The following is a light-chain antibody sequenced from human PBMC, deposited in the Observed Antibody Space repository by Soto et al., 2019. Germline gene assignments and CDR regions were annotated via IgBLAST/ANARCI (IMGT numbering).Light chain of an antibody. CDR2: DAS. CDR3: QQRRNRPPEVT. J-gene: IGKJ3*01. V-gene: IGKV3-11*01. Sequence: EIVLTQSPDTLSLSPGERANLSCRASQSVSSSLAWYQQKPGQAPRLLIYDASNRATGIPARFSGSGSGTEFTLNISSLEPEDFSVYYCQQRRNRPPEVTFGPGTKVDIK. CDR1: QSVSSS.